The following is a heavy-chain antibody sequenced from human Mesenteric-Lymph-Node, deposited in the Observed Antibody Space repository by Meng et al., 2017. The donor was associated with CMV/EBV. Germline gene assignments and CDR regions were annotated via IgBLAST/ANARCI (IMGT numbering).Heavy chain of an antibody. CDR1: GFTFSSYA. V-gene: IGHV3-30*04. CDR2: ISYDGDRK. Sequence: GESLKISCSASGFTFSSYAIYWVRQAPGKGLDWVALISYDGDRKYYADSVKGRFTISRDNSKNTVYLEMNSLRPEDTALYYCARGGVGIAANFDYWGQGTLVTVSS. D-gene: IGHD6-25*01. J-gene: IGHJ4*02. CDR3: ARGGVGIAANFDY.